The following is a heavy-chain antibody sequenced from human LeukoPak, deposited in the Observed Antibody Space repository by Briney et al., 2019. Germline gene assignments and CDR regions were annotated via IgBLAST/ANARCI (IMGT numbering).Heavy chain of an antibody. CDR3: AEGDDFDY. CDR2: ISYDGSNK. J-gene: IGHJ4*02. CDR1: GFTFSSYG. D-gene: IGHD3-16*01. Sequence: GGSLRLSCAASGFTFSSYGMHWVRQAPGKGLEWVAVISYDGSNKYYADSVKGRFTISRDNSKNTLYLQMNSLRAEDTAVYYCAEGDDFDYWGQGTLVTVSS. V-gene: IGHV3-30*18.